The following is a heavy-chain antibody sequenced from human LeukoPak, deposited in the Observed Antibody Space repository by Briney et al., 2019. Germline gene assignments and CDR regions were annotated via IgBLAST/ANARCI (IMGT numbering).Heavy chain of an antibody. D-gene: IGHD2-21*02. J-gene: IGHJ4*02. Sequence: SVKVSCKASGGTFSSYAISWVRQAPGQGLEWMGRIIPIFGTANYAQKFQGRVTITTDESTSTAYMELSSLRSEDTAVYYCARDKVRGKYCGGDCYSYWGQGTLSTASS. CDR3: ARDKVRGKYCGGDCYSY. V-gene: IGHV1-69*05. CDR1: GGTFSSYA. CDR2: IIPIFGTA.